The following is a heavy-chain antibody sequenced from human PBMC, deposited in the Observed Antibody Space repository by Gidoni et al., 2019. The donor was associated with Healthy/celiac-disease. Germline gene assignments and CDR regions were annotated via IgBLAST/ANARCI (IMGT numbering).Heavy chain of an antibody. CDR3: ARGWEL. V-gene: IGHV4-61*02. CDR2: IYTSGST. CDR1: GGSISSGSYY. Sequence: QVQLQESGPGLVKPSQTLSLTCTVSGGSISSGSYYGSWIRQPAGKGLEWIGRIYTSGSTNYNPSLKSRVTISVDTSKNQFSLKLSSVTAADTAVYYCARGWELWGQGTLVTVSS. D-gene: IGHD1-26*01. J-gene: IGHJ4*02.